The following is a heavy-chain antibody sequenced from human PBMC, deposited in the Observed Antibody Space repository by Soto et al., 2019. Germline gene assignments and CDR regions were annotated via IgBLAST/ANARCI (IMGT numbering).Heavy chain of an antibody. D-gene: IGHD1-7*01. Sequence: PGGSLRLSCAASGFTFSINYMHWVLQAPGRGLAGVAVISNDGNNKYYADSVKGRFTLSRDNSKNMVYLQMDSLRVEDTAVYFCAKDHQTYNWDYLFDSWGPGTLVTVSS. CDR2: ISNDGNNK. CDR1: GFTFSINY. J-gene: IGHJ4*02. V-gene: IGHV3-30*18. CDR3: AKDHQTYNWDYLFDS.